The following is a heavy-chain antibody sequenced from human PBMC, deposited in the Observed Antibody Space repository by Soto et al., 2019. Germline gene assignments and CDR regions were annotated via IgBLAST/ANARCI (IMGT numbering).Heavy chain of an antibody. V-gene: IGHV1-18*01. D-gene: IGHD2-15*01. CDR2: ISAYNGDT. J-gene: IGHJ5*02. CDR1: GYTFTNYG. CDR3: ARGGVYCSVGSGPYNWFDP. Sequence: QVQLVQSGAEVKKPGASVKVSCKASGYTFTNYGITWVRQAPGQVLEWMGWISAYNGDTDYAQKVQGRVSMTTDTSTSTAYMELRSLRSDDTAVYYCARGGVYCSVGSGPYNWFDPWGQGTMVTVSS.